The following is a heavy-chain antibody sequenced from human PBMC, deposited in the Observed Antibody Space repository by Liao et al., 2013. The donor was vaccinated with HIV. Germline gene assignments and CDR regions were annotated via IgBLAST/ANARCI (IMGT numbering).Heavy chain of an antibody. CDR3: ASTHYDFLTGYYLPY. V-gene: IGHV4-61*02. CDR1: GGSITSGTYY. CDR2: IYTGGST. D-gene: IGHD3-9*01. J-gene: IGHJ4*02. Sequence: QVQLQESGPGLVKPSETLSLTCTVSGGSITSGTYYWSWIRQSAGKGLEWIGRIYTGGSTNYNPSLKSRVTISADTSNNQFFLKLSSVTAADTAVYYCASTHYDFLTGYYLPYWGQGTLVTVSS.